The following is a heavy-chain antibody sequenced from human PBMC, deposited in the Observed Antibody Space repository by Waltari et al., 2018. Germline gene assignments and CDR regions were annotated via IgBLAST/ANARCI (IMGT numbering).Heavy chain of an antibody. D-gene: IGHD6-19*01. J-gene: IGHJ4*02. V-gene: IGHV3-23*01. Sequence: QLLESGGGWRQAGGSLRLPWAASGLQFHNYAWSGVRQAPGKGREWVSGITSGGGDTYYTDSVRGRFTISRDNSKNTVYLQMNSLRHEDTAVYYCAKEIYRIGRPCFDYWGQGVRVTVSS. CDR2: ITSGGGDT. CDR1: GLQFHNYA. CDR3: AKEIYRIGRPCFDY.